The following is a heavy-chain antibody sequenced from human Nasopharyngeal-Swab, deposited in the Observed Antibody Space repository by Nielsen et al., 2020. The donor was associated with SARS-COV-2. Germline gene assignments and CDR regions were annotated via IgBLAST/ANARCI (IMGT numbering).Heavy chain of an antibody. CDR3: ARATIVATIFGYYYYYYMDV. J-gene: IGHJ6*03. CDR1: GFTFSSYW. CDR2: IKQDGSEK. V-gene: IGHV3-7*01. D-gene: IGHD5-12*01. Sequence: GGSLRLSCAASGFTFSSYWMSWVRQAPGKGPEWVANIKQDGSEKYYVDSVKGRFTISRDNAKNSLYLQMNSLRVEDTAVYYCARATIVATIFGYYYYYYMDVWGKGTTVTVSS.